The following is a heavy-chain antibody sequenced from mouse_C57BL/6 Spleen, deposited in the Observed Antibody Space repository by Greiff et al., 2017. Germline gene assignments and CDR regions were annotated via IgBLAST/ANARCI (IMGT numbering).Heavy chain of an antibody. V-gene: IGHV1-54*01. CDR3: ARGVTTPYYAMDY. CDR2: INPGSGGT. Sequence: QVQLQQSGAELVRPGTSVKVSCKASGYAFTNYLIEWVKQRPGKGLEWIGVINPGSGGTNYNEKFKGKATLTADKSSSTAYMQLSSLTSEDSAVYFCARGVTTPYYAMDYWGQGTSVTVSS. D-gene: IGHD2-2*01. J-gene: IGHJ4*01. CDR1: GYAFTNYL.